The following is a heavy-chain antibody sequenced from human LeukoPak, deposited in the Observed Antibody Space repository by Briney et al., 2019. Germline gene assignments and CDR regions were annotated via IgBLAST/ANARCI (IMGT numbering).Heavy chain of an antibody. CDR1: GFTFEDYA. CDR3: AKSATVISLYYYYGMDV. V-gene: IGHV3-9*01. CDR2: ISWNSGSI. D-gene: IGHD4-17*01. Sequence: GGSLRLFCAASGFTFEDYAMHRVRQAPGKDLEWVSGISWNSGSIVYADSVKGRFTISRDNAKNSLYLQMNSLRAEDTALYYCAKSATVISLYYYYGMDVWGQGTTVTVSS. J-gene: IGHJ6*02.